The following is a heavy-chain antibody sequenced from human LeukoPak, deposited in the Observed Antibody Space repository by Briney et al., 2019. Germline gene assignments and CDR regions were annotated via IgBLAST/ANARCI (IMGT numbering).Heavy chain of an antibody. Sequence: ASVKVSRKASGYTFTGYYMHWVRQAPGQGLEWMGWINPNSGGTNYAQKFQGRVTMTRDTSISTAYMELSWLRSDDTAVYYCARPRGYSSTDFDYWGQGTLVTVSS. D-gene: IGHD5-18*01. V-gene: IGHV1-2*02. CDR3: ARPRGYSSTDFDY. CDR1: GYTFTGYY. J-gene: IGHJ4*02. CDR2: INPNSGGT.